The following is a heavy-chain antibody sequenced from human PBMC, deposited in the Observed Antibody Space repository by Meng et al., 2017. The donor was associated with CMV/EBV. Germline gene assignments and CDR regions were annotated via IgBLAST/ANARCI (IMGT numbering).Heavy chain of an antibody. J-gene: IGHJ4*02. Sequence: SDTLSLTCAVYGGSFSGYYWSWTRQPPGKGLEWIGEINHSGSTNYNPSLQSRVTISVDTSKNQFSLKLSSVTAADTAMYYCAKGLRNDYGDYYFDYWGQGTLVTVS. CDR3: AKGLRNDYGDYYFDY. V-gene: IGHV4-34*01. CDR1: GGSFSGYY. CDR2: INHSGST. D-gene: IGHD4-17*01.